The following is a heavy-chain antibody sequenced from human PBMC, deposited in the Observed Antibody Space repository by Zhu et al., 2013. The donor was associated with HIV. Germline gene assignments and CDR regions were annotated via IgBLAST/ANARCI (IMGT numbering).Heavy chain of an antibody. CDR1: GGTFSSYA. Sequence: QVQLVQSGAEVKKPGSSVKVSCKASGGTFSSYAISWVRQAPGQGLEWMGGIIPIFGTANYAQKFQGRVTITADKSTSTAYMELSSLRSEDTAVYYCARGSFSCSSTSCYEDYYYYYGMDVWGQGTNGHRLL. J-gene: IGHJ6*02. CDR3: ARGSFSCSSTSCYEDYYYYYGMDV. CDR2: IIPIFGTA. V-gene: IGHV1-69*06. D-gene: IGHD2-2*01.